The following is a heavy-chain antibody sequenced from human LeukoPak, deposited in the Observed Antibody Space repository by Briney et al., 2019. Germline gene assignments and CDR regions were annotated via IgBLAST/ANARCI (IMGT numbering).Heavy chain of an antibody. Sequence: GGSLRLSCAASGFTFSRFPFHWIRQAPGKGLEWVALFSYDGITTQYAASVKCRFTVSSNDSKTSLNLQLKRLRSETTAVYAVARGKSDSSGYHYILDYWGQGTLVSVSS. CDR1: GFTFSRFP. V-gene: IGHV3-30*01. CDR2: FSYDGITT. D-gene: IGHD5-12*01. CDR3: ARGKSDSSGYHYILDY. J-gene: IGHJ4*02.